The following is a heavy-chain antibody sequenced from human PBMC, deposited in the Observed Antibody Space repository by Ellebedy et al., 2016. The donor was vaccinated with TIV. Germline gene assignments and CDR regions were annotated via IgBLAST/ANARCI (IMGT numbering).Heavy chain of an antibody. J-gene: IGHJ3*02. CDR2: IFYLGST. D-gene: IGHD6-13*01. CDR1: GDSMNGYY. Sequence: MPSETLSLTCTVSGDSMNGYYLTWIRQAPGKGLEWIGYIFYLGSTNSNPSLRSRVTISIDTSKSQFSLRLSSVTAADTAVYYCARVVWQQPVSYALDIWGQGTMVTVSS. V-gene: IGHV4-59*01. CDR3: ARVVWQQPVSYALDI.